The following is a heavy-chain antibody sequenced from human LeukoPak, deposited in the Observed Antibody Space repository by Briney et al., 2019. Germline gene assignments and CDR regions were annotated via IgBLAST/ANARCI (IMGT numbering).Heavy chain of an antibody. V-gene: IGHV4-38-2*02. D-gene: IGHD3-9*01. Sequence: SETLSLTCTVSGYSISSGYYWGWIRQPPGKGLEWIGSIYYSGSTYYNPSLKSRVTISVDTSKNQFSLKLSSVTAADTAVYYCARHSAYYDILTGYYLGWFDPWGQGALVTVSS. CDR2: IYYSGST. J-gene: IGHJ5*02. CDR3: ARHSAYYDILTGYYLGWFDP. CDR1: GYSISSGYY.